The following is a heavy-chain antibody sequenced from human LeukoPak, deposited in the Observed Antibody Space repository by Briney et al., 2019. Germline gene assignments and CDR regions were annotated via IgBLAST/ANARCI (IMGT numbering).Heavy chain of an antibody. J-gene: IGHJ4*02. CDR1: GFTFSSYA. CDR3: AKGSGIAVAGNFDY. Sequence: PGGSLRLSCAASGFTFSSYAMSRVRQAPGKGLEWVSAISGSGGSTYYADSVKGRFTISRDNSKNTLYLQMNSLRAEDTAVYYCAKGSGIAVAGNFDYWGQGTLVTVSS. D-gene: IGHD6-19*01. V-gene: IGHV3-23*01. CDR2: ISGSGGST.